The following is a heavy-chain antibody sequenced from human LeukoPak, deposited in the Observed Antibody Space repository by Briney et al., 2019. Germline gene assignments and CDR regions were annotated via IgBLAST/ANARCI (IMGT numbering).Heavy chain of an antibody. Sequence: HGESLKISCKGSGYSFTSYWIGWVRQMPGKGLEWMGIIYLGDSDTRYSPSFQGQVTISADKSISTAHLQWSSLKASDTAIYYCASPRSSALTSAFDIWGQGTMVTVSS. CDR1: GYSFTSYW. J-gene: IGHJ3*02. V-gene: IGHV5-51*01. CDR2: IYLGDSDT. D-gene: IGHD3-3*01. CDR3: ASPRSSALTSAFDI.